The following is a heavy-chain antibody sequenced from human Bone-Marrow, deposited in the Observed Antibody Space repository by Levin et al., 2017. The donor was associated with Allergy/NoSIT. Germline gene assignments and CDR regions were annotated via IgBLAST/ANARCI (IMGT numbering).Heavy chain of an antibody. J-gene: IGHJ3*02. CDR3: ATLGPIPPGVMFAFDI. Sequence: GESLKISCKVSGYTLTELSMHWVRQAPGKGLEWMGGFDPEDGETIYAQKFQGRVTMTEDTSTDTAYMELSSLRSEDTAVYYCATLGPIPPGVMFAFDIWGQGTMVTVSS. V-gene: IGHV1-24*01. CDR2: FDPEDGET. CDR1: GYTLTELS. D-gene: IGHD2-8*01.